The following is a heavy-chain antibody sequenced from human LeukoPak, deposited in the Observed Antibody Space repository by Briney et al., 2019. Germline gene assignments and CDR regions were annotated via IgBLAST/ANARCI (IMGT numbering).Heavy chain of an antibody. CDR2: IKQDGSEK. Sequence: GGSLRLSCAASGFTFSSYWMSWVRQAPGKGLEWVANIKQDGSEKYYVDSVKGRFTISRDNAKNSLYLQMNSLRAEDTALYYCAKDKNYDSSGNFDYWGQGTLVTVSS. V-gene: IGHV3-7*03. D-gene: IGHD3-22*01. J-gene: IGHJ4*02. CDR1: GFTFSSYW. CDR3: AKDKNYDSSGNFDY.